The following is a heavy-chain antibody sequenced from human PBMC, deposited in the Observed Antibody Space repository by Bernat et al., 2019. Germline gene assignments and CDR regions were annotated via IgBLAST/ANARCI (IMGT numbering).Heavy chain of an antibody. CDR3: ARDKGYSSSSGSLGY. V-gene: IGHV3-30*19. Sequence: QVRLVESGGGVVQPGKSLRLSCPASGFTFSSYAMHWVRQAPGKGLEWVAVISYDGIDKYYADSVKGRFTISRDNSKNTLFLQMNSLRPEDTAVYYCARDKGYSSSSGSLGYWGQGTLVTVSS. J-gene: IGHJ4*02. D-gene: IGHD6-6*01. CDR1: GFTFSSYA. CDR2: ISYDGIDK.